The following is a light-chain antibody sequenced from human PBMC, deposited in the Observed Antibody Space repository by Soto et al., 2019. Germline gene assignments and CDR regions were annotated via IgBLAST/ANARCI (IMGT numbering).Light chain of an antibody. CDR3: QQYNNSPRT. J-gene: IGKJ1*01. CDR1: QSVSSN. CDR2: GAS. Sequence: EIVMTQSPATLSVSPGERATLSCRASQSVSSNLAWYQQKPGQAPRLLIYGASTRATGIPARFSGSGSGTEFTLTISSLQSEDFAVYYCQQYNNSPRTFAQGTKVEIK. V-gene: IGKV3-15*01.